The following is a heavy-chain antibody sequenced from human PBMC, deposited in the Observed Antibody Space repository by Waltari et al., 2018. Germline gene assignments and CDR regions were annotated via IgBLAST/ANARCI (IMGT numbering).Heavy chain of an antibody. Sequence: QVQLQESGPGLVKPSETLSLTCTVPGGSISSYYWRWIRQPAGKGLEWIGRIYTSGSTNYNPSLKSRVTISVDKSKNQFSLKLSSVTAADTAVYYCARDLLIAVAGEHDAFDIWGQGTMVTVSS. CDR1: GGSISSYY. V-gene: IGHV4-4*07. D-gene: IGHD6-19*01. CDR2: IYTSGST. J-gene: IGHJ3*02. CDR3: ARDLLIAVAGEHDAFDI.